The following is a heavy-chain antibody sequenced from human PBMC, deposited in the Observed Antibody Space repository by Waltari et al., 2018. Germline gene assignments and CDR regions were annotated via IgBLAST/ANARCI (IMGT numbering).Heavy chain of an antibody. CDR2: ISSSSSTI. D-gene: IGHD3-16*01. Sequence: EVQLVESGGGLVQPGGSLRLSCAASGFTFSSYSMNWVRQAPGKGLEWVSYISSSSSTIYYADSVKGRFTISRDNAKNSLYLQMNSLRAEDTAVYYCAGGGVSDDTKYYYYMDVWGKGTTVTVSS. J-gene: IGHJ6*03. V-gene: IGHV3-48*04. CDR1: GFTFSSYS. CDR3: AGGGVSDDTKYYYYMDV.